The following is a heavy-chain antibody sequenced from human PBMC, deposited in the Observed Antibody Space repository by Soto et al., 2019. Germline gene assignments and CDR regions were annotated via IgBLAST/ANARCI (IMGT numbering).Heavy chain of an antibody. CDR3: TTVFAF. CDR2: VDTDGRGT. V-gene: IGHV3-74*01. J-gene: IGHJ1*01. CDR1: GFTFSNYW. D-gene: IGHD3-16*01. Sequence: EVPLVESGGGLVQPGGSLRLSCAASGFTFSNYWMHWVREVPGEGPVWVSRVDTDGRGTSYAESVKGRFTISRDNAKNTLYLQINRLRAEDTARDSCTTVFAFWGQGTLVTVPS.